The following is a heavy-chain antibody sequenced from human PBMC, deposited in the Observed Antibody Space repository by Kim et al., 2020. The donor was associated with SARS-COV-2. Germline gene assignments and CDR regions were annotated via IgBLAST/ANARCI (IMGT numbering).Heavy chain of an antibody. J-gene: IGHJ5*02. Sequence: GGSLRLSCAASGFTFSSYGMHWVRQAPGKGLEWVAVISYDGSNKYYADSVKGRFTISRDNSKNTLYLQMYSLRAEDTAVYYCAKFPTKSGEVTWGQGTLVTVSS. D-gene: IGHD3-10*01. CDR1: GFTFSSYG. CDR2: ISYDGSNK. CDR3: AKFPTKSGEVT. V-gene: IGHV3-30*18.